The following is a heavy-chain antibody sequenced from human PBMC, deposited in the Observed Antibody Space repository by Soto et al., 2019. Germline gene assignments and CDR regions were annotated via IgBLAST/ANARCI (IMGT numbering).Heavy chain of an antibody. D-gene: IGHD3-22*01. Sequence: QVQLVQSGAEVKKPGSSVKVSCKASGGTFSSYAISWVRQAPGQGLEWMGGIIPIFGTANYAQKFQGRVTITADEXTXXAYMELSSLRSEDTAVYYCARDYGYYYDSSGYPRYWGQGTLVTVSS. CDR3: ARDYGYYYDSSGYPRY. CDR1: GGTFSSYA. J-gene: IGHJ4*02. CDR2: IIPIFGTA. V-gene: IGHV1-69*12.